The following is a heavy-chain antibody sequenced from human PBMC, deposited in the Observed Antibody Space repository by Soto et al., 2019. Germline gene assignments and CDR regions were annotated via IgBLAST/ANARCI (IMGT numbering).Heavy chain of an antibody. CDR3: AREKIFGVFITYYYYYGMDG. V-gene: IGHV1-2*02. D-gene: IGHD3-3*01. Sequence: DSVQVSCKASGYTFTGHYIHWVRQAPGQGLEWMGWISPNSGGASYAQQFQGRVALTRDTSISTVYMELSRLRSDDTAVYYCAREKIFGVFITYYYYYGMDGWGQGTTVTVTS. CDR2: ISPNSGGA. J-gene: IGHJ6*02. CDR1: GYTFTGHY.